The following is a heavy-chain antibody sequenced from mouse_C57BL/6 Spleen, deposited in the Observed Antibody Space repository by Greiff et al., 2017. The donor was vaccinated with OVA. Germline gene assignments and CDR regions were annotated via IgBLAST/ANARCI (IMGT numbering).Heavy chain of an antibody. Sequence: EVMLVESGGGLVKPGGSLKLSCAAPGFTFSDYGMHWVRLALEKGLEWVAYFSSGSSTIYSADTVKGRVTISGDNAKSTLFLQMTSLRSEDTAMYYCATVTTRGYYDYWGQGTTLTVSS. J-gene: IGHJ2*01. V-gene: IGHV5-17*01. CDR1: GFTFSDYG. D-gene: IGHD2-12*01. CDR2: FSSGSSTI. CDR3: ATVTTRGYYDY.